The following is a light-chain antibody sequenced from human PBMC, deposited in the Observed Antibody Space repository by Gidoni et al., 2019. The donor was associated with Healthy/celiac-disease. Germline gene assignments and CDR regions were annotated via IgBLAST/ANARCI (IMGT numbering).Light chain of an antibody. Sequence: SYEQTQPPSVSVSPGQTASITCSGEKLGDKYACWYQQKPGQSPVLVIYQDSKRPSGIPERFSGSNSGNTATLTIRGPQAIDEADYYCQAWDSSTFVVFGGGTKLTVL. CDR3: QAWDSSTFVV. CDR2: QDS. V-gene: IGLV3-1*01. J-gene: IGLJ2*01. CDR1: KLGDKY.